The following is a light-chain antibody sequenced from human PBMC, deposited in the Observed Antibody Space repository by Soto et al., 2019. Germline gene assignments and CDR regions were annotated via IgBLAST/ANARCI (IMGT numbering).Light chain of an antibody. J-gene: IGLJ1*01. V-gene: IGLV1-51*02. CDR2: END. Sequence: QSVLTQPPSVSAAPGQKVTMSCSGSSSNIGEYYVSWHQQLPGTAPKLLIYENDKRPSGIPDRFSGSKSGTSATLDITGLQTGDEADYYCGTWDSSLTTFVFGTGTKVPVL. CDR3: GTWDSSLTTFV. CDR1: SSNIGEYY.